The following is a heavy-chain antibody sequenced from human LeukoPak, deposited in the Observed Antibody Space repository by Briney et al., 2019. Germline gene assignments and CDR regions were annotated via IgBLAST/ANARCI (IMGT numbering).Heavy chain of an antibody. Sequence: TTSETLSLTCTVSSDSFSSVTDYWAWIRQPPGKGLEWIGRIYTSGSTNYNPSLKSRVTISVDTSKNQFSLKLSSVTAADTAVYFCARGSQVDDFWSGYRAPLDYWGQGTLVTVSS. D-gene: IGHD3-3*01. V-gene: IGHV4-61*02. J-gene: IGHJ4*02. CDR3: ARGSQVDDFWSGYRAPLDY. CDR2: IYTSGST. CDR1: SDSFSSVTDY.